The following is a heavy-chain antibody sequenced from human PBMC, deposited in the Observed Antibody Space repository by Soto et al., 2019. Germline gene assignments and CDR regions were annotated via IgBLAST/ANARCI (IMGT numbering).Heavy chain of an antibody. Sequence: GGSLRLSCAASGFTFSSYAMSWVRQAPGKGLEWVSAISGSGVSTYYADSGKGRFTISRDNSKNTLYLQMNSLRAEDTAVYYCAKDPFYSGYDFTQYYFDYWGQGTLVTVSS. J-gene: IGHJ4*02. CDR3: AKDPFYSGYDFTQYYFDY. CDR2: ISGSGVST. D-gene: IGHD5-12*01. CDR1: GFTFSSYA. V-gene: IGHV3-23*01.